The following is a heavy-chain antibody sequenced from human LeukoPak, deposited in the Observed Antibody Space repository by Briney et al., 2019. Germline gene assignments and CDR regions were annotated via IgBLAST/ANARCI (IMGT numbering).Heavy chain of an antibody. CDR1: GGTFISYV. CDR3: ASEVGDGIHDY. Sequence: ASVKVSCKASGGTFISYVISWVRQAPGQGLEWMGGIIPIFGTANYAQKFQGRVTITADESTSTAYMELSSLRSEDTAVYYCASEVGDGIHDYCGQGTLVTVSS. D-gene: IGHD5-24*01. CDR2: IIPIFGTA. V-gene: IGHV1-69*13. J-gene: IGHJ4*02.